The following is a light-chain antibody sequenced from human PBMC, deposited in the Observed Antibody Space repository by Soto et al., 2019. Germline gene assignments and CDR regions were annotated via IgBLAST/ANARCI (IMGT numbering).Light chain of an antibody. Sequence: QSVLTQPPSVSVAPGQRVTISCTGSSSNIGAGYDVHWYQQRPGTAPKLLIYGNSNRPSGVPDRFSGSKSGTSASLAITGLQAEDEADYYCQSYDSSLSGPKVFGGGTKLTVL. CDR3: QSYDSSLSGPKV. CDR2: GNS. V-gene: IGLV1-40*01. CDR1: SSNIGAGYD. J-gene: IGLJ3*02.